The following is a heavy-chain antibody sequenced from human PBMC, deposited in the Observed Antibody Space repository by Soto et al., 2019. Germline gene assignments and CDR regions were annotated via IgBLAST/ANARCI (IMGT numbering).Heavy chain of an antibody. J-gene: IGHJ4*02. D-gene: IGHD3-10*01. Sequence: SETLSLTCAVSGGSINSYYWSWIRQPPGKGLEWIGYIYYSGTTNYNPSLKSRVTISVDTSKNQFSLKLSSVTAADTAVYYCASGYGSGSQRPYYFDYWGQGTLDTVSS. V-gene: IGHV4-59*12. CDR2: IYYSGTT. CDR1: GGSINSYY. CDR3: ASGYGSGSQRPYYFDY.